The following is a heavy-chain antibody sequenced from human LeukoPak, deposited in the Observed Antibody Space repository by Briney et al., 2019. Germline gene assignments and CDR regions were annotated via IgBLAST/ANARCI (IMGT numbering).Heavy chain of an antibody. J-gene: IGHJ4*02. CDR1: GGSISGYF. V-gene: IGHV4-4*07. Sequence: PSETLSFTCSVSGGSISGYFWTWIRQPAGKGLEWIGRIHSSGTTNYNPSLKSRVTISLDTSQNQFSLKVNSVTAADTAVYYCARDRGGSNLDYWGQGVAVTVSS. D-gene: IGHD6-13*01. CDR3: ARDRGGSNLDY. CDR2: IHSSGTT.